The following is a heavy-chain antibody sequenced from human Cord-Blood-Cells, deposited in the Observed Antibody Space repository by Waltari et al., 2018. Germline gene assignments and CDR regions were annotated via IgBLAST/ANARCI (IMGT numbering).Heavy chain of an antibody. D-gene: IGHD3-16*01. CDR1: GGSFSGYY. J-gene: IGHJ1*01. CDR2: IKHSGRT. Sequence: QVQLQQWGAGLLKPSETLSLTCAVYGGSFSGYYWSWIRQPPGKGLEWIGEIKHSGRTNDNPSLKIRVTISVDTAKNQCSLKLSSVTAADTAVYYCARSLGAPGQGSFQHWGQGTLVTVSS. V-gene: IGHV4-34*01. CDR3: ARSLGAPGQGSFQH.